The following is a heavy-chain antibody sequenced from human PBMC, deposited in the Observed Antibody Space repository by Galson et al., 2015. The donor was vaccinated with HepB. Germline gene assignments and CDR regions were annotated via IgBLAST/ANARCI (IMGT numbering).Heavy chain of an antibody. J-gene: IGHJ4*02. CDR2: ILSDGTIG. Sequence: SLRLSCAASGFSFSNYGMHWVRQAPGKRLEWVAVILSDGTIGYYGDSVKGRFTISRDNSRNTLYLQMNSLRLEDTAVYYCAKDKPYSDSYWGQGTLVTVSS. D-gene: IGHD6-13*01. CDR3: AKDKPYSDSY. V-gene: IGHV3-30*18. CDR1: GFSFSNYG.